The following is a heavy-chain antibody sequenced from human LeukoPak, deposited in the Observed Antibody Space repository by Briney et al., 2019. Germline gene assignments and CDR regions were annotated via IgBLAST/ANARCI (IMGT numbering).Heavy chain of an antibody. Sequence: ASVKVSCKXSGGTFSSYAVSWVRQAPGQGLEWMGRIIPIFGTANYPQKFQGRVTITTDESTSTVYMELSSLRSEDTAVYYCARDQYSSGWNVDAFDIWGQGTMVTVSS. CDR2: IIPIFGTA. CDR1: GGTFSSYA. D-gene: IGHD6-19*01. J-gene: IGHJ3*02. CDR3: ARDQYSSGWNVDAFDI. V-gene: IGHV1-69*05.